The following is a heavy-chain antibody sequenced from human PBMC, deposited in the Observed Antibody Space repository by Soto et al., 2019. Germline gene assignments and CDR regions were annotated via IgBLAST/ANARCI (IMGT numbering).Heavy chain of an antibody. D-gene: IGHD3-22*01. J-gene: IGHJ5*02. CDR2: IYGGKVA. Sequence: EVKLVESGGGLIQPGGSLRLSCAASGFTVIRNYMSWVRQAPGKGLEWIAVIYGGKVAYYADSVKGRFTISSDNSKNTLYLQMNSLRVDDTAMYYCARLIEGLPWGQGILVTVSS. V-gene: IGHV3-53*01. CDR3: ARLIEGLP. CDR1: GFTVIRNY.